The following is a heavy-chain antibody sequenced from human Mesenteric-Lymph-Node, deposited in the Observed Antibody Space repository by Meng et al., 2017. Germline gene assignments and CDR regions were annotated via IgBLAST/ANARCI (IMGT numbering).Heavy chain of an antibody. V-gene: IGHV3-21*01. J-gene: IGHJ3*02. CDR1: GFSFSSYS. CDR2: ISSSSTYI. D-gene: IGHD1-1*01. Sequence: GESLKISCAASGFSFSSYSVNWVRQAPGKGLEWVSSISSSSTYIYYADSVKGRFSICRDNANNSLLLQMNSLRVEDTATYYCARIRVERAAGTAFDIWGQGTMVTVSS. CDR3: ARIRVERAAGTAFDI.